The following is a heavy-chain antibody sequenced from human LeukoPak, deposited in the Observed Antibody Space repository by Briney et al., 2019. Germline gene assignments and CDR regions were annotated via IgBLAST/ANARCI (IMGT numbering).Heavy chain of an antibody. D-gene: IGHD2-15*01. V-gene: IGHV4-59*08. CDR1: GASISSYY. J-gene: IGHJ3*02. Sequence: KPSETLSLTCTVSGASISSYYWSWIRQPPGKGLEWIGYIYYSGSTNCNPSLKSRVTISVDTSKKQFSLNLSSVTAAGTAVYYCARQSTRYCSGGSCYSNSAFDIWGQGTMVTVSS. CDR2: IYYSGST. CDR3: ARQSTRYCSGGSCYSNSAFDI.